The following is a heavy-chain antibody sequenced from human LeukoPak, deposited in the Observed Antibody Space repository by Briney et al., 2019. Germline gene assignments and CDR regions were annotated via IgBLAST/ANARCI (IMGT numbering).Heavy chain of an antibody. CDR2: IYYSGST. CDR1: GGSIRSTSYF. CDR3: ARLRITMKVVVTLFDY. J-gene: IGHJ4*02. D-gene: IGHD3-22*01. V-gene: IGHV4-39*01. Sequence: SETLSLTCTVSGGSIRSTSYFWGWIRQPPGKGLEWIGSIYYSGSTYYNPSLESRVTISVGTSKNQFSLKLSSVTAADTAVYYCARLRITMKVVVTLFDYWGQGTLVTVSS.